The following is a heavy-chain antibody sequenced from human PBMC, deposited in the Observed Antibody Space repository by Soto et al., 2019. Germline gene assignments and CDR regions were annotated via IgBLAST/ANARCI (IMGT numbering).Heavy chain of an antibody. J-gene: IGHJ4*02. CDR1: GFTFSSYA. CDR2: ISYSGGST. V-gene: IGHV3-23*01. CDR3: AKNRASGYYVFDY. Sequence: GGSLRLSCAASGFTFSSYAMSWVRQAPGKGLEWVSGISYSGGSTYYADSVKGRFTISRDNSKNTLYVQMNSLRAEDTAVYYCAKNRASGYYVFDYWGQGTLVTVSS. D-gene: IGHD3-3*01.